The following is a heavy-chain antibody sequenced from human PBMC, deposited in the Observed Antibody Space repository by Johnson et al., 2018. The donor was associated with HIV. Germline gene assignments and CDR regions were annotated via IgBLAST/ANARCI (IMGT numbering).Heavy chain of an antibody. CDR2: IRYDGSNK. J-gene: IGHJ3*02. CDR1: GFTFSSYG. D-gene: IGHD2-15*01. CDR3: ARDDGGGGDAFDI. Sequence: QMLLVESGGGLVQPGGSLRLSCAASGFTFSSYGMHWVRQAPGKGLEWVAFIRYDGSNKHYADYVKGRFTISRDNSKNTLYLQMNSLRAEDTAVYYCARDDGGGGDAFDIWGQGTMVTVSS. V-gene: IGHV3-30*02.